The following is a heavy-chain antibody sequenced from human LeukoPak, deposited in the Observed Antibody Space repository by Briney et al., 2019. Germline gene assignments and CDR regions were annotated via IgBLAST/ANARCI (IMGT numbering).Heavy chain of an antibody. V-gene: IGHV3-7*01. D-gene: IGHD6-19*01. Sequence: PGGSLRLSCAASEFTFSNYWMSWVRQAPGKGLERVAHTNQDGSKNYYVDSARGRFTISRDNAKNSLYLQMNSLRAEDTAVYYCATTVAGYPDDYFDYWGQGTLVTVSS. J-gene: IGHJ4*02. CDR3: ATTVAGYPDDYFDY. CDR1: EFTFSNYW. CDR2: TNQDGSKN.